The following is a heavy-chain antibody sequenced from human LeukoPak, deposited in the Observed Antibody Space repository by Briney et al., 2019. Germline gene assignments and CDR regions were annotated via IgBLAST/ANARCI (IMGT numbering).Heavy chain of an antibody. CDR2: IIPIFGIA. Sequence: ASVKVSCKASGGTFSSYAISWVRQAPGQGLEWMGRIIPIFGIANYAQKFQGRVTITADKSTSTAYIELSSLRSEDTAVYYCARERATAATPSDYYYGMDVWGQGTTVTVSS. V-gene: IGHV1-69*04. CDR1: GGTFSSYA. D-gene: IGHD2-15*01. J-gene: IGHJ6*02. CDR3: ARERATAATPSDYYYGMDV.